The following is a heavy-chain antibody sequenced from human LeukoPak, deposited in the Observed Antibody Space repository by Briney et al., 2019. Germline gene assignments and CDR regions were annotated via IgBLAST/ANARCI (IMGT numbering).Heavy chain of an antibody. V-gene: IGHV1-8*01. CDR3: ARGIPFTYYYDSSGQSDY. Sequence: GASVKVSCKASGFTFTSHDFNGVRQATGQGLEWMGWMNPNSGNTGYAQKFQGRVTMTRNTSISTAYMELSSLRSEDTAVYYCARGIPFTYYYDSSGQSDYWGQGTLVTVSS. CDR2: MNPNSGNT. CDR1: GFTFTSHD. D-gene: IGHD3-22*01. J-gene: IGHJ4*02.